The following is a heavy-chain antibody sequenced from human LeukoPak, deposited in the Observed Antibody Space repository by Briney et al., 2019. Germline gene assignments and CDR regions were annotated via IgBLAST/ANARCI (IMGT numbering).Heavy chain of an antibody. D-gene: IGHD3-10*01. CDR1: GGSFSGYY. V-gene: IGHV4-34*01. CDR2: INHSGST. CDR3: ARGTNYYGSGSYFEAFDY. J-gene: IGHJ4*02. Sequence: SETLSPTCAVYGGSFSGYYWSWIRQPPGKGLEWIGEINHSGSTNYNPSLKSRVTISVDTSKNQFSLKLSSVTAADTAVYYCARGTNYYGSGSYFEAFDYWGQGTLVTVSS.